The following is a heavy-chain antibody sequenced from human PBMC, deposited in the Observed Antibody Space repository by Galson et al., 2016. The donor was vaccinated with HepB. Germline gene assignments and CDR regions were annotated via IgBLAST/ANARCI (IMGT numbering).Heavy chain of an antibody. V-gene: IGHV1-24*01. J-gene: IGHJ4*02. Sequence: SVKVSCKVSGFPVTDLSIHWVRQAPGKGLEWMGGFELEAGDTVHAQKFQGRVTMTEDTSTDTAYMELSRLTSGDTDVYYCVTEGGNWGQGVLVTVSS. D-gene: IGHD3-16*01. CDR3: VTEGGN. CDR1: GFPVTDLS. CDR2: FELEAGDT.